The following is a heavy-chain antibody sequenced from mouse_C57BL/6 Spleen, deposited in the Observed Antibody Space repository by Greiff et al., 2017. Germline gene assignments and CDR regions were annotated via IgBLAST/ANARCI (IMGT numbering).Heavy chain of an antibody. CDR1: GYAFSSYW. D-gene: IGHD1-1*02. CDR3: ARSGWVYYFDY. Sequence: QVQLKESGAELVKPGASVKISCKASGYAFSSYWMNWVKQRPGKGLEWIGQIYPGDGDTNYNGKFKGKATLTADKSSSTAYMQLSRLTSEDSAVYFCARSGWVYYFDYWGQGTTLTVSS. V-gene: IGHV1-80*01. CDR2: IYPGDGDT. J-gene: IGHJ2*01.